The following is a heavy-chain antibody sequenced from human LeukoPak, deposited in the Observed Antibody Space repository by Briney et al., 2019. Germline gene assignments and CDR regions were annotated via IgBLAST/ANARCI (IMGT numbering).Heavy chain of an antibody. D-gene: IGHD5-18*01. V-gene: IGHV1-69*06. CDR1: GGTFSSYA. Sequence: SVKVSCKASGGTFSSYAISWVRQAPGQGLEWMGGIIPIFGTANYAQKFQGRVTITADKSTSTAYMELSSLRSEDTAVYYCARDQGGYSYGYSAFDIWGQGTMVTVSS. CDR2: IIPIFGTA. J-gene: IGHJ3*02. CDR3: ARDQGGYSYGYSAFDI.